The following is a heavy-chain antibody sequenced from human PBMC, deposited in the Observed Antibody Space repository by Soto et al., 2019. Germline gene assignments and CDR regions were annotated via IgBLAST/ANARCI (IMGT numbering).Heavy chain of an antibody. D-gene: IGHD6-13*01. CDR3: ARGRGAAAVPPYYYYYYMDV. CDR2: IYSGGST. V-gene: IGHV3-66*01. CDR1: GFTVSSNY. Sequence: GSLRLSCAASGFTVSSNYMSWVRQAPGKGLEWVSVIYSGGSTYYADSVKGRFTISRDNSKNTLYLQMNSLRAEDTAVYYCARGRGAAAVPPYYYYYYMDVWGKGTTVTVSS. J-gene: IGHJ6*03.